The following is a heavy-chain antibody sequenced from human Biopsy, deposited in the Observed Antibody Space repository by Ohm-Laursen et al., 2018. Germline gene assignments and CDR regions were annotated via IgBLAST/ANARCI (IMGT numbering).Heavy chain of an antibody. CDR2: ISASSSYI. CDR1: GSTFSSYV. Sequence: SLRLSCSASGSTFSSYVMNWVRQAPGKGLEWVSSISASSSYIYYADSVKGRFTVSRDNTKNTLYLQMNSLRAADTAIYFCATELLPPGVGGPWLDSWGQGTPVTVSS. CDR3: ATELLPPGVGGPWLDS. V-gene: IGHV3-21*06. D-gene: IGHD3-10*01. J-gene: IGHJ5*01.